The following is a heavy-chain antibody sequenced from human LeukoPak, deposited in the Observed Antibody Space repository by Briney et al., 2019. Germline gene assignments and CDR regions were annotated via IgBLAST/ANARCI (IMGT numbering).Heavy chain of an antibody. Sequence: GGSLRLSCIDSGFTFSNYWMSWVRQAPGKGLEWVASIKEDGSDKYYVDSVKGRFTISRDNTKNSLFVQMSSLRAEDTAVYYCARLKDAVTIFDCWGQGILVTVSS. CDR2: IKEDGSDK. J-gene: IGHJ5*01. CDR3: ARLKDAVTIFDC. CDR1: GFTFSNYW. D-gene: IGHD4-17*01. V-gene: IGHV3-7*01.